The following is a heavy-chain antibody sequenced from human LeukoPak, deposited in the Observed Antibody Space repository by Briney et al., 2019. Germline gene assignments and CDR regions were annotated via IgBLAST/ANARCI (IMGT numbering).Heavy chain of an antibody. V-gene: IGHV5-51*01. J-gene: IGHJ4*02. Sequence: GESLKISCKGSGYSFTTYWIGWVRQMPGKGLEWMGIIYPGDSDIRYSPSFQGQVTISADKSISTAYLQWSSLKASDTAMHYCARHGFGRYSSNWCEIDCWGQGTLVTVSS. CDR3: ARHGFGRYSSNWCEIDC. CDR1: GYSFTTYW. D-gene: IGHD6-13*01. CDR2: IYPGDSDI.